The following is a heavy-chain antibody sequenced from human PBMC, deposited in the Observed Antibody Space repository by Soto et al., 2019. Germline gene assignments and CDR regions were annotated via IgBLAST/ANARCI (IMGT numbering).Heavy chain of an antibody. CDR2: VGPSGAST. Sequence: PXGSLRLSCAASGIIFGQYAMSWVRLAPGKGLEWVSVVGPSGASTFYADSVRGRFTISRDNSENTLYLQMNSLRAADTALYFCARSYYYDSTGYYRTFDYWGPGSLVTVSS. V-gene: IGHV3-23*01. D-gene: IGHD3-22*01. CDR3: ARSYYYDSTGYYRTFDY. J-gene: IGHJ4*02. CDR1: GIIFGQYA.